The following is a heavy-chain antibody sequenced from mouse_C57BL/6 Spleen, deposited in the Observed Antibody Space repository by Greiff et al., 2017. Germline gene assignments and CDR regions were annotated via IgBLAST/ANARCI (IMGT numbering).Heavy chain of an antibody. J-gene: IGHJ1*03. CDR1: GYTFTEYT. Sequence: VQLVESGAELVKPGASVKLSCKASGYTFTEYTIHWVKQRSGQGLEWIGWFYPGSGSIKYNEKFKDKATLTADKSSSTVYMELSRLTSEDSAVYFCARHEEDYGYSYWYFDVWGTGTTVTVSS. CDR3: ARHEEDYGYSYWYFDV. V-gene: IGHV1-62-2*01. CDR2: FYPGSGSI. D-gene: IGHD2-2*01.